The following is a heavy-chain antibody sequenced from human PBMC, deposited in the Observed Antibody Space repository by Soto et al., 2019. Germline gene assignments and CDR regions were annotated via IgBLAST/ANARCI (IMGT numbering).Heavy chain of an antibody. J-gene: IGHJ4*02. CDR3: ARHRYSYGVYYFDY. CDR2: IYYSGST. D-gene: IGHD5-18*01. Sequence: SETLSLTCIVSGGSISNYYWSWIRQPPGKGLEWIGYIYYSGSTNYNPSLTSRDTKKVDTSKNQFSLKLSSVTAADTAVYYCARHRYSYGVYYFDYWGQGTLVTVS. CDR1: GGSISNYY. V-gene: IGHV4-59*08.